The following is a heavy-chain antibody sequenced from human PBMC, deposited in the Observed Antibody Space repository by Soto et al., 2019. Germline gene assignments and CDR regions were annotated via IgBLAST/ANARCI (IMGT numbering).Heavy chain of an antibody. D-gene: IGHD1-26*01. CDR3: ARPIVGGTSFAFDI. CDR1: GGSISSSSYY. J-gene: IGHJ3*02. CDR2: IYYSGST. V-gene: IGHV4-39*01. Sequence: QLQLQESGPGLVKPSETLSLTCTVSGGSISSSSYYWGWIRQPPGKGLEWIGSIYYSGSTYYNPSLKNRVTISVDTSKNQFSLKLSAVTAANTAVYYCARPIVGGTSFAFDIWGQGTMVTVSS.